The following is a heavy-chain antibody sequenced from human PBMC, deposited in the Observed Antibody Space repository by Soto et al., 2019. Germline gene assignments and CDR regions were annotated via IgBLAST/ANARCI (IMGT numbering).Heavy chain of an antibody. CDR1: AGSFSAYH. J-gene: IGHJ1*01. V-gene: IGHV4-34*01. Sequence: SETLSLTCAVYAGSFSAYHWSWIRQAPGKGLEWIGAIDYRGNTNYIPSLRSRVSMSVDTSKNQFSLTLNDVTAADPAVYFCARSMTVHKYHHWGFDTRGQGTRVTGSS. CDR3: ARSMTVHKYHHWGFDT. CDR2: IDYRGNT. D-gene: IGHD7-27*01.